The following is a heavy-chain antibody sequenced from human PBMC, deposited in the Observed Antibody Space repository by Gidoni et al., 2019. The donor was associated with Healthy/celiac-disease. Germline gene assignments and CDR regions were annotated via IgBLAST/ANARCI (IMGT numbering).Heavy chain of an antibody. J-gene: IGHJ4*02. D-gene: IGHD1-26*01. CDR1: CGSLRSSNW. CDR2: IYHSGST. V-gene: IGHV4-4*02. CDR3: XRDRLXLGVLDY. Sequence: QVQLQESGPGLVKPSGTLSLPCAVSCGSLRSSNWGSWVRQPPGKGLEWIGEIYHSGSTNYNPSLKSRVTISVDXXKNQFSLKLXSVXXXDTAVYYCXRDRLXLGVLDYWGQGTLVTVSS.